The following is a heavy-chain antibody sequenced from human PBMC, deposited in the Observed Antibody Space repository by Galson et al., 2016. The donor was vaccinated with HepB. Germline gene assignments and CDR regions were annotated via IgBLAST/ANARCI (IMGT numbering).Heavy chain of an antibody. CDR1: GFTFSNYG. Sequence: SLRLSCAASGFTFSNYGMNWVRQAPGKELEWVSSVSGTGDNRHYADSVMGRFTISRDNSKNILYLQMSGLRVEDTAIYYCAKRRRSTSWNGGHYFDSWGQGTLVTVSS. CDR3: AKRRRSTSWNGGHYFDS. D-gene: IGHD1-1*01. J-gene: IGHJ4*02. V-gene: IGHV3-23*01. CDR2: VSGTGDNR.